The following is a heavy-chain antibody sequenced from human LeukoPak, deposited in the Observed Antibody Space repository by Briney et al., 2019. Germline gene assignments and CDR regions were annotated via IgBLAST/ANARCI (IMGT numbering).Heavy chain of an antibody. CDR2: IIPMFVTA. V-gene: IGHV1-69*13. D-gene: IGHD5-12*01. CDR1: GGTFSSYA. CDR3: ARDRSAYDYDKRWFYYYMDV. J-gene: IGHJ6*03. Sequence: SVKVSCKASGGTFSSYAITWVRQAPGQGLEWMGGIIPMFVTANYAQKFQGRVTITADESTSTAYMELSSLRSEDTAVYYCARDRSAYDYDKRWFYYYMDVWGKGTTVTISS.